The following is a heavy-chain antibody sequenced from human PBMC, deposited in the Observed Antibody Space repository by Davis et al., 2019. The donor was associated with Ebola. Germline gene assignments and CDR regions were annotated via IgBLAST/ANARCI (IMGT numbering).Heavy chain of an antibody. J-gene: IGHJ4*02. V-gene: IGHV4-61*08. CDR1: GGSISSGGYY. Sequence: SETLSLTCTVSGGSISSGGYYWSWIRQPPGKGLEWIGYIYYSGSTNYNPSLKSRVTKSVDTSKNQFSLKLSSVTAADTAVYYCARAQFLEWLFDYWGQGTLVTVSS. CDR2: IYYSGST. D-gene: IGHD3-3*01. CDR3: ARAQFLEWLFDY.